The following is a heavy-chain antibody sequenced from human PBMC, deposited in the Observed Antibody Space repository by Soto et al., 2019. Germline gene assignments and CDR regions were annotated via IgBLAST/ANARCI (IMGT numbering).Heavy chain of an antibody. Sequence: SETLSLTCTVSGGSISSSSYYWGWIRQPPGKGLEWIGSIYYSGSTYYNPSLKSRVTISVDTSKNQFSLKLSSVTAADTAVYYCARHWYCSSTSCYYYYYYYGMDVWGQGTTVTSP. D-gene: IGHD2-2*01. V-gene: IGHV4-39*01. J-gene: IGHJ6*02. CDR1: GGSISSSSYY. CDR2: IYYSGST. CDR3: ARHWYCSSTSCYYYYYYYGMDV.